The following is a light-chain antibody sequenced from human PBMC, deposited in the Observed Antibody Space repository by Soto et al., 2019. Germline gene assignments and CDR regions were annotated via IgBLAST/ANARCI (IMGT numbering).Light chain of an antibody. CDR2: DNN. J-gene: IGLJ2*01. V-gene: IGLV1-40*01. CDR1: SSDIGAGYR. CDR3: QSFDTSLSAVV. Sequence: QSVLTQPPSVSGAPGQRVTISCTGSSSDIGAGYRVRWYQQVPGTAPKLLIYDNNYRPSGVSARFSGSKSGTSASLAIIGLQAEDEADYYCQSFDTSLSAVVFGGGTKLTVL.